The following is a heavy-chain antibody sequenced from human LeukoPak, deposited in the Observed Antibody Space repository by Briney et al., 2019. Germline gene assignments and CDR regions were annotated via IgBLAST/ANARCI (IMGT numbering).Heavy chain of an antibody. CDR3: VKVNRYCSGGSCHSAYYYGMDV. D-gene: IGHD2-15*01. V-gene: IGHV3-64D*09. Sequence: GRSLRLSCSASGSTFSNYAMHWVRQAPGKGLEYISAISTNGGSTYYADSVKGRFTISRDNSKNTLYLQVSSLRAEGTALYYCVKVNRYCSGGSCHSAYYYGMDVWGQGTTVSVFS. J-gene: IGHJ6*02. CDR2: ISTNGGST. CDR1: GSTFSNYA.